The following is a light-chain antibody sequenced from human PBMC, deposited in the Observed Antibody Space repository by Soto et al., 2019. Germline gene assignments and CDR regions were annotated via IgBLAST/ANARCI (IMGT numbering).Light chain of an antibody. CDR1: QSVSISS. CDR2: GAS. V-gene: IGKV3-20*01. J-gene: IGKJ4*01. CDR3: QQYSSSPLT. Sequence: EIVLTQSPGTLSLSPGETATLSCRASQSVSISSLAWYQQKPGQAPRLLIYGASSRATGIPDRFSGSGSGTDFTLTISRLEPEDFAVYYCQQYSSSPLTFGGGTKVDIK.